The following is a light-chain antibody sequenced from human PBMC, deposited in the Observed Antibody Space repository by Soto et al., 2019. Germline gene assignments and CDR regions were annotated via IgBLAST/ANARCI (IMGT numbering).Light chain of an antibody. CDR1: QSVLFSPNDKNY. CDR2: WAS. Sequence: DIVMTQSPDSLAVSLGERATINCKSSQSVLFSPNDKNYLAWYKQKPEQPPELLIYWASTRESGVPDRFSGSGSGTDFTLTISSLQAEDVEVYYRQQYHNTPFTFGAGTKVDIX. V-gene: IGKV4-1*01. CDR3: QQYHNTPFT. J-gene: IGKJ4*01.